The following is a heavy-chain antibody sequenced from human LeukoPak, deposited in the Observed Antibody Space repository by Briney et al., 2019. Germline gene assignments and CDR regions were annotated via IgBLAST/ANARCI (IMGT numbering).Heavy chain of an antibody. V-gene: IGHV4-30-2*01. CDR1: GGSISSGGYS. CDR3: AGAYGNWFDP. CDR2: IYHSGST. J-gene: IGHJ5*02. D-gene: IGHD3-16*01. Sequence: PSQTLSLTCAVPGGSISSGGYSWSWIRQPPGKGLEWIGYIYHSGSTYYNPSLKSRVTISVDRSKNQFSLKLSSVTAADTAVYYCAGAYGNWFDPWGQGTLVTVSS.